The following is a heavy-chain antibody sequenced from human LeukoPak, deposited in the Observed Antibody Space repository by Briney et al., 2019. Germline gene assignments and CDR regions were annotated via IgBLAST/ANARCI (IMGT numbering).Heavy chain of an antibody. CDR3: AKMGAVTTHYYYYYMDV. D-gene: IGHD4-17*01. Sequence: GASLRLSCAASGFTFSSYAMSWVRQAPGKGLEWVSAISGSGGSTYYADSVKGRFTISRDNSKNTLYLQMNSLRAEDTAVYYCAKMGAVTTHYYYYYMDVWGKGTTVTVSS. CDR1: GFTFSSYA. J-gene: IGHJ6*03. V-gene: IGHV3-23*01. CDR2: ISGSGGST.